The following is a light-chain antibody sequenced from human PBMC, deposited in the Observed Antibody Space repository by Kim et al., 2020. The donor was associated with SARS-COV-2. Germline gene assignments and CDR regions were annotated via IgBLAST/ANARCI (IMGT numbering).Light chain of an antibody. J-gene: IGKJ3*01. CDR3: QQYNSYSFT. Sequence: DIQMTQSPSTLSASVGDRVTITCRASQSISSWLAWYQQKPGKAPNLLIYKASSLESGVPSRFSGSGSGTEFSLAICSLQPDDFATYYCQQYNSYSFTFGPGTKVDIK. CDR2: KAS. CDR1: QSISSW. V-gene: IGKV1-5*03.